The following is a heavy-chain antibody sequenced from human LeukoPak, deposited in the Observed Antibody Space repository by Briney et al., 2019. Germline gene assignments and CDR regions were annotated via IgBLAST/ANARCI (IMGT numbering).Heavy chain of an antibody. J-gene: IGHJ4*02. CDR3: ARSGGTGYYIDY. CDR2: IYPGDSDT. Sequence: GASLQIYCKGSGYSFTTYWIGWVRQLPGKGLEWMGIIYPGDSDTTYSPSFEGQVTISADKSISTAYLQWSSLKASDSAMYYCARSGGTGYYIDYWGQGALVTVSS. D-gene: IGHD3/OR15-3a*01. CDR1: GYSFTTYW. V-gene: IGHV5-51*01.